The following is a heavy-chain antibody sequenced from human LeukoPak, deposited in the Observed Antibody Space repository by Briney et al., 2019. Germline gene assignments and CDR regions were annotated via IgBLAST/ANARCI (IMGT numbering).Heavy chain of an antibody. CDR2: VQQLGSEK. D-gene: IGHD6-13*01. CDR1: GFTFNSYW. J-gene: IGHJ4*02. V-gene: IGHV3-7*01. Sequence: GSLRLSCAASGFTFNSYWMSWVRQAPGKGLEWVANVQQLGSEKYYVDSVKGRFTISRDNAKNSVCLQMNSLRAEDTAIYYCATTLNIATAGYFWGQGTLVTVSS. CDR3: ATTLNIATAGYF.